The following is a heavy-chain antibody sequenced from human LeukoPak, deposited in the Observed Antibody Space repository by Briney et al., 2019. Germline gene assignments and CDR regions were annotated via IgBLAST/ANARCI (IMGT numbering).Heavy chain of an antibody. CDR2: IYYTGRT. J-gene: IGHJ5*02. CDR1: GASINTSNFY. CDR3: ARQGSMTRGGYWLDP. D-gene: IGHD3-10*01. V-gene: IGHV4-39*01. Sequence: SETLSLTCTVSGASINTSNFYWAWLRQPPGKGLESIGNIYYTGRTYSNASLNSRVTISVDTSKNQFSLKLTSVTAADTAVYYCARQGSMTRGGYWLDPWGQGTLVIVSS.